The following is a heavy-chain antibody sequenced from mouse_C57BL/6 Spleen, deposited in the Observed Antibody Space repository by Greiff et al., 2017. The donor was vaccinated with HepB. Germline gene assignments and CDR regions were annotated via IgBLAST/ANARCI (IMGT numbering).Heavy chain of an antibody. CDR1: GYTLTSYG. J-gene: IGHJ1*03. CDR2: IYPGSGNN. Sequence: VQLQQSGAELARPGASVKLSCKASGYTLTSYGISWVKQRPGQGLEWIGEIYPGSGNNYYNEKIKSKATLTADKSTSTAYMELRSLTAEDSAVYFCARGVRSTIVTTGSNFDVWGKGTTVTVSS. CDR3: ARGVRSTIVTTGSNFDV. D-gene: IGHD2-2*01. V-gene: IGHV1-81*01.